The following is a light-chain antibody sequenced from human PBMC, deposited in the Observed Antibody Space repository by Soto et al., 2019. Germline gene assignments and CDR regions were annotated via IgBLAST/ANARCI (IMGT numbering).Light chain of an antibody. J-gene: IGKJ3*01. CDR3: MQGTHWPFT. CDR2: DAS. CDR1: QNINRW. Sequence: DIQMTQSPSTLSASVGDRVTITCRASQNINRWLAWYRQKPGKAPELLIYDASSLKDGVPSRFSGSGSGTDCTLKISRVEAEDVGVYYCMQGTHWPFTFGPGTKVDIK. V-gene: IGKV1-5*01.